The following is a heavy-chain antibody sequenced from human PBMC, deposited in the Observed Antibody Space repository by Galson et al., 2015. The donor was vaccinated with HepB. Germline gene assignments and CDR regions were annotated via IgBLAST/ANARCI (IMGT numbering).Heavy chain of an antibody. CDR2: IFSNDEK. CDR3: ARIDCSITSCYDIWLDP. CDR1: GFSLSNARMG. J-gene: IGHJ5*02. V-gene: IGHV2-26*01. Sequence: PALVKPTQTLTLTCTVSGFSLSNARMGVNWIRQPPGKALEWLAHIFSNDEKSYSTSLKSRLTISKDTSESQVVLTMTNMDPVDTATYYCARIDCSITSCYDIWLDPWGQGTLVTVSS. D-gene: IGHD2-2*01.